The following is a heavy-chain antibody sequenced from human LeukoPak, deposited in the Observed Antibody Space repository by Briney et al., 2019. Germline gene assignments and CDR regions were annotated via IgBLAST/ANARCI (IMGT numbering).Heavy chain of an antibody. D-gene: IGHD3-16*01. V-gene: IGHV3-11*01. CDR2: ISSSGSTI. CDR3: AREQARGLGAFDI. J-gene: IGHJ3*02. Sequence: GGSLRLSCAASGFTFSDYYMSWIRQAPGKGLEWVSYISSSGSTIYYADSVKGRFTISRDNAKNSLYLQMNSLRAEDTAVYDCAREQARGLGAFDIWGQGTMVTVSS. CDR1: GFTFSDYY.